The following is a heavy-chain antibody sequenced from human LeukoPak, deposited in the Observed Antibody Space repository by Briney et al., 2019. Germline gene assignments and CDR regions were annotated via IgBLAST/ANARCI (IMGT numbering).Heavy chain of an antibody. V-gene: IGHV3-49*04. CDR1: LFTFGDYV. J-gene: IGHJ3*02. CDR3: TRCPGDAFDI. CDR2: IRSKAYGGTT. Sequence: GGSLRLSCAPSLFTFGDYVMNWVRQAPGKGREWVGFIRSKAYGGTTEFAASVKGRFTISRDDSKSIAYLHMNSLKTEDTAVYYCTRCPGDAFDIWGQGTMVTVSS.